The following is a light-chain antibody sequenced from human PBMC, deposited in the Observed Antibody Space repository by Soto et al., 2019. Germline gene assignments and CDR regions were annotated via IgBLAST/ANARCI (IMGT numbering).Light chain of an antibody. J-gene: IGLJ2*01. CDR2: KDS. Sequence: SYELTQPPSVSVSPGQTARITCSGDALPKQYAYWYQQKPGQAPVLVIYKDSERPSGIPERFSGSSSGTTVTLTISGVQAEDEPDYYCQSADSSGTYAHVVFGGGTKLTVL. CDR3: QSADSSGTYAHVV. V-gene: IGLV3-25*03. CDR1: ALPKQY.